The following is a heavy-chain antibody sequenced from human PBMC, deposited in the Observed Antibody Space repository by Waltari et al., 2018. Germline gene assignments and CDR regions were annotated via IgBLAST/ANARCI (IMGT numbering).Heavy chain of an antibody. V-gene: IGHV1-2*06. D-gene: IGHD7-27*01. CDR2: INPNSGGT. J-gene: IGHJ5*02. CDR3: SSELGIRWFDP. CDR1: GYTFTGYY. Sequence: GYTFTGYYMHWVRQAPGQGLEWMGRINPNSGGTNYAQKFQGRVTMTRDTSISTAYMELSRLRSDDTAVYYCSSELGIRWFDPWGQGTLVTVSS.